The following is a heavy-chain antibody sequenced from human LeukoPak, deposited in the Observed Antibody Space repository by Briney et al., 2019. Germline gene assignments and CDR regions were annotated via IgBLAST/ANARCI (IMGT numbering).Heavy chain of an antibody. CDR3: ARDPPGTTAFDL. J-gene: IGHJ3*01. V-gene: IGHV1-2*02. CDR2: INPNSGGT. D-gene: IGHD1-1*01. Sequence: ASVNVSCKASGYTFTGYYMHWVREAPGQGREWMGWINPNSGGTNYAQKFQGRVTMTRDTSISTAYMEVSRLTSDDTAMFYCARDPPGTTAFDLWGQGTMVTVSS. CDR1: GYTFTGYY.